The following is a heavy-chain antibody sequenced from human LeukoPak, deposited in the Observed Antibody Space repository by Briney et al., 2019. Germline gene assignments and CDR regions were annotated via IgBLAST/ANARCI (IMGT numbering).Heavy chain of an antibody. D-gene: IGHD5-18*01. V-gene: IGHV1-46*01. Sequence: GASVKVSCKASGYTFTSYYMHWVRQAPGQGLEWMGIINPSGGSTSYAQKFQGRVTMTRDTSTSTVYMELSSLRSEDTAVYYCARESERGYSYGYALDYWGQGTPVTVSS. CDR1: GYTFTSYY. J-gene: IGHJ4*02. CDR3: ARESERGYSYGYALDY. CDR2: INPSGGST.